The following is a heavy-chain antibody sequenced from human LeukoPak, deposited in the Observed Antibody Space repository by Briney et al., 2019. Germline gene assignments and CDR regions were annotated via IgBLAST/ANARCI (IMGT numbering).Heavy chain of an antibody. V-gene: IGHV3-23*01. J-gene: IGHJ4*02. D-gene: IGHD3-16*02. CDR2: ISGSGGST. CDR1: GFTFGTYS. CDR3: AALPLRLGELSLHYFDY. Sequence: GRSLRLSCAASGFTFGTYSMHWVRQAPGKGLEWVSAISGSGGSTYYADSVKGRFTISRDNSKNTLYLQMNNLRAEDTAVYYCAALPLRLGELSLHYFDYWGQGTLVTVSS.